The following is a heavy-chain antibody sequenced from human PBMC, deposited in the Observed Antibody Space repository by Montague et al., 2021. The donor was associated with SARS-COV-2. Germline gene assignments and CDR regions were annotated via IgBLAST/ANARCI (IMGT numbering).Heavy chain of an antibody. J-gene: IGHJ6*02. CDR1: GGSISSYY. D-gene: IGHD3-3*01. Sequence: SETLSLTCTVSGGSISSYYWCWIRQPPGKGLEWIWYIYYSGSTNYNPSLKSRVTISVDTSKNQFSLKLSSVTAADAAVYYCARDKLDYDFWPGDGMDVWGQGTTVTVSS. CDR3: ARDKLDYDFWPGDGMDV. CDR2: IYYSGST. V-gene: IGHV4-59*01.